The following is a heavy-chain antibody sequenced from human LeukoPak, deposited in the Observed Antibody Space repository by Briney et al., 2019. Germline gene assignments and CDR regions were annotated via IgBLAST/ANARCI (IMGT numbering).Heavy chain of an antibody. CDR2: ISYDGSNK. D-gene: IGHD5-18*01. CDR1: GFTFSSYD. CDR3: AKDPSGDSFGSYGMDV. J-gene: IGHJ6*02. Sequence: PGRSLRLSCAASGFTFSSYDMHWVRQAPGKGLEWVAVISYDGSNKYYAASVKGRFTISRDNSKNTLYLQMNSWRPEDTAVYYCAKDPSGDSFGSYGMDVWGQGTTVTVSS. V-gene: IGHV3-30*18.